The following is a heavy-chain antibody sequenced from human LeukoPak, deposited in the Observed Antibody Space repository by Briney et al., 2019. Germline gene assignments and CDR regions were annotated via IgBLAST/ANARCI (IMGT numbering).Heavy chain of an antibody. D-gene: IGHD3-10*01. CDR3: ARDAKYYYGSRTYFFFEY. CDR1: GASFRGYY. J-gene: IGHJ4*02. Sequence: PSETLSLTCAVYGASFRGYYWSWIRQPPGKGLEWIGEINRSGSTNYNPSLKSRVTISVDTSKNQFSLKLSSVTAADTAIYYCARDAKYYYGSRTYFFFEYWGQGTLLSVSS. V-gene: IGHV4-34*01. CDR2: INRSGST.